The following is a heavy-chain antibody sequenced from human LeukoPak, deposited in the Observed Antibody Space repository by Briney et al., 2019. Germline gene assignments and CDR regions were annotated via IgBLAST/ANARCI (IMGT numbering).Heavy chain of an antibody. CDR2: IKSKTDGGTT. Sequence: GGSLRLSCAASGFTFSNAWMSWVRQAPGKGLEWVGRIKSKTDGGTTDYAAPVKGRFTISRDDSKNTLYLQMHSLKTEDTAVYYCTTKSGYHSYYNYYYMDVWGKGTTVTISS. V-gene: IGHV3-15*01. CDR1: GFTFSNAW. J-gene: IGHJ6*03. D-gene: IGHD3-3*01. CDR3: TTKSGYHSYYNYYYMDV.